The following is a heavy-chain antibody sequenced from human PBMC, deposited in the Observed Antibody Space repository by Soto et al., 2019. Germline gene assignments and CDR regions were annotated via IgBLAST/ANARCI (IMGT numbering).Heavy chain of an antibody. D-gene: IGHD3-10*01. CDR1: GYTFTSYG. Sequence: ASVKVSCKASGYTFTSYGISWVRQAPGQGLEWMGWISAYNGNTNYAQKLQGRVTMTTDTSTSTAYMELRSLRSDDTAVYYCARDPLLWFGELLFGLDYWGQGTLVTVSS. J-gene: IGHJ4*02. V-gene: IGHV1-18*01. CDR3: ARDPLLWFGELLFGLDY. CDR2: ISAYNGNT.